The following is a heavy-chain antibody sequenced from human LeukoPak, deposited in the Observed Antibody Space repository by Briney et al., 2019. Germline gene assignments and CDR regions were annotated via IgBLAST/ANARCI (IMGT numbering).Heavy chain of an antibody. CDR1: GGSISSGDYY. V-gene: IGHV4-30-4*01. D-gene: IGHD5-18*01. CDR3: ARAPQYSYGYKDY. Sequence: SETLSLTCTVSGGSISSGDYYWSWIRQPPGKGLEWIGYIYYSGSTYYNPSLKSRVTISVDTSKNQFSLKLSSVTAADTAVYYCARAPQYSYGYKDYWGQGTLVTVSS. J-gene: IGHJ4*02. CDR2: IYYSGST.